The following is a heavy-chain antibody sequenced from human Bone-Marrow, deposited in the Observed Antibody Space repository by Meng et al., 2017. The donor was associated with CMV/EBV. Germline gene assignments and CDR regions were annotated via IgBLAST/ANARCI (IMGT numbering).Heavy chain of an antibody. CDR3: AKDRWFGDPDGGYYYYGMDV. CDR1: GFTFSSYG. Sequence: GESLKISCAASGFTFSSYGMHWVRQAPGKGLEWVAFIRYDGSNKYYADSVKGRFTISRDNSKNTLYLQMNSLRAEDTAVYYCAKDRWFGDPDGGYYYYGMDVWGQGTTVTGSS. CDR2: IRYDGSNK. V-gene: IGHV3-30*02. J-gene: IGHJ6*02. D-gene: IGHD3-10*01.